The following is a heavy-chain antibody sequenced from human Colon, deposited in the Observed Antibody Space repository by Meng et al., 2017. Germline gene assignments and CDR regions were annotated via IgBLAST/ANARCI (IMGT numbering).Heavy chain of an antibody. D-gene: IGHD3-9*01. CDR1: GFTFSSYS. CDR3: ARATYYDIVTGYSAKYYFDY. V-gene: IGHV3-21*01. CDR2: ISSSSSYI. J-gene: IGHJ4*02. Sequence: GESLKISCAASGFTFSSYSMNWVRQAPGKGLEWVSSISSSSSYIYYADSVKGRFTISRDNAKNSLYLQMNSLRAEDTAVYYCARATYYDIVTGYSAKYYFDYWGQGTLVTVSS.